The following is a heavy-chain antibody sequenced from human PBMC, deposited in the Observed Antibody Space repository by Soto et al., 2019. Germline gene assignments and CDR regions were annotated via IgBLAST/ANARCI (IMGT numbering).Heavy chain of an antibody. Sequence: QVQLQESGPGLVKPSETLSLTCTVSGGSIRSYYWSWIRQPPGKGLEWIGYIYYSGSNNYNPSLMSRVTISVDTSKNQFSRKLISVTAADTAVYYCARRWGTTFDYWGQGPLVTVSS. CDR3: ARRWGTTFDY. J-gene: IGHJ4*02. D-gene: IGHD1-1*01. CDR2: IYYSGSN. V-gene: IGHV4-59*01. CDR1: GGSIRSYY.